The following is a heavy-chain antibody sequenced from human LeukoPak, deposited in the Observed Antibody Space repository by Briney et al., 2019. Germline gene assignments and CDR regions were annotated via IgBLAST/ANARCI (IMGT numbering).Heavy chain of an antibody. J-gene: IGHJ4*02. CDR3: AREYDPDRSGTYTLDY. V-gene: IGHV4-4*02. CDR2: IYHSGST. Sequence: SETLSLTCTVSGGSISSSNWWSWVRQPPGKGLEWIGEIYHSGSTNYNPSLKSRVTISVDKSKSQFSLKLSSVTAADTAVYYCAREYDPDRSGTYTLDYWGQGTPVTVSS. CDR1: GGSISSSNW. D-gene: IGHD3-10*01.